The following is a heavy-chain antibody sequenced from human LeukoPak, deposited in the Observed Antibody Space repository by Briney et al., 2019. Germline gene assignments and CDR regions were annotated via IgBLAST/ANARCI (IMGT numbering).Heavy chain of an antibody. CDR2: VNTKSGNT. J-gene: IGHJ4*02. D-gene: IGHD2-15*01. V-gene: IGHV1-8*01. CDR1: GYTFTSLD. CDR3: ARVDGSPDY. Sequence: GASVTVSCKASGYTFTSLDSNWVRQATGQGLEWLGWVNTKSGNTGSAQNFQGRVTFTRDTSINTAYMELSSLRSEDTAIYYCARVDGSPDYWGQGTLVTVSS.